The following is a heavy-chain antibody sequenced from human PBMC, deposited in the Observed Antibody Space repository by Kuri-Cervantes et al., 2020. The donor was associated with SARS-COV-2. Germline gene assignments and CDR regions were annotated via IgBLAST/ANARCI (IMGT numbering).Heavy chain of an antibody. CDR3: ARGVVTIYGFLVLLPAPGWLDP. D-gene: IGHD3-3*01. CDR1: GGSISSGGYS. J-gene: IGHJ5*02. Sequence: LRLSCAVSGGSISSGGYSWSWIRQPPGKGLEWIGYIYYSGSTYYNPSLKSRVTISVDTSKNLFSLKLTSVTAADTAVYFCARGVVTIYGFLVLLPAPGWLDPWGQGTLVTVSS. V-gene: IGHV4-30-2*01. CDR2: IYYSGST.